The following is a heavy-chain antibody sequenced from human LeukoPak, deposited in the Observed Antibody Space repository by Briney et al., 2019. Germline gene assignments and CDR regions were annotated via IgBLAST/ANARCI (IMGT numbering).Heavy chain of an antibody. CDR1: GFTFSSYW. J-gene: IGHJ4*02. CDR3: ARQKQWLAVYYFDY. Sequence: GGSLRLSCAASGFTFSSYWMSWVRQAPGKGLEWVTNIKQDGSEKYYVDSVKGRFTISRDNAKNSLCLQMNSLRAEDTAVYYCARQKQWLAVYYFDYWGQGTLVTVSS. CDR2: IKQDGSEK. D-gene: IGHD6-19*01. V-gene: IGHV3-7*01.